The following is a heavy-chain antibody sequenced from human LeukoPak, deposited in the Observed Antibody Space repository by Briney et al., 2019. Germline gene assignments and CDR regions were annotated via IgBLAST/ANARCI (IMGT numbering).Heavy chain of an antibody. CDR1: GYTLTELS. CDR2: FDPEDGET. V-gene: IGHV1-24*01. J-gene: IGHJ5*02. Sequence: ASVKVSCKVSGYTLTELSMHWVRQAPGKGLEWMGGFDPEDGETIYAQKFQGRVTMTEDTSTDTAYMELSSLRSEDTAVYYCAVVSLMSVVPDNWFDPWGQGTLVTVSS. CDR3: AVVSLMSVVPDNWFDP. D-gene: IGHD2-15*01.